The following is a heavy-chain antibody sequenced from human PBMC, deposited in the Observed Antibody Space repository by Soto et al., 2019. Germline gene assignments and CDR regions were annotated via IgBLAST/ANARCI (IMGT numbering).Heavy chain of an antibody. CDR2: ISSTSSYT. CDR3: ARDLALAGNY. J-gene: IGHJ4*02. CDR1: GFTFSSYA. Sequence: PGWSLRLSCAASGFTFSSYAMNWVRQTQERGLEWVSSISSTSSYTHYADSVKGRFTISRDNASNSLFLQMNSLRAEDTAVYYCARDLALAGNYWGQGALVTVSS. V-gene: IGHV3-21*01. D-gene: IGHD6-19*01.